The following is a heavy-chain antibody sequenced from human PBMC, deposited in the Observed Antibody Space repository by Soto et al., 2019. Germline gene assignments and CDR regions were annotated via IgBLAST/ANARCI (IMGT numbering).Heavy chain of an antibody. J-gene: IGHJ4*02. CDR3: ALPAAAGVDY. CDR1: GGSVSSTNW. V-gene: IGHV4-4*02. D-gene: IGHD6-13*01. CDR2: IHHRGTA. Sequence: QVRLRESGPGLVKPSGTLSLSCGVSGGSVSSTNWWPWVRQSPGRGLEWIWEIHHRGTANYSPSLKSRVNIAVGMSTNHLSRPLISVTAAETAVYYCALPAAAGVDYWGKGILVTVSS.